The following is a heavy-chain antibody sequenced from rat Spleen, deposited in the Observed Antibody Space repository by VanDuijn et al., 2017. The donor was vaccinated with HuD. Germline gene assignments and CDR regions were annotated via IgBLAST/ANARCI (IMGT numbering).Heavy chain of an antibody. CDR3: PRWRGRDIMDA. CDR1: GYTFTDYI. Sequence: EVQLQQSGPEVGRPGSSVKISCKASGYTFTDYIMNWVKQSPGQGLEWIGWVDPEYDSTDYAEKFKKKATLTADTSSNTAYIQLSSLASEDTATYFCPRWRGRDIMDAWGQGASVTVSS. J-gene: IGHJ4*01. CDR2: VDPEYDST. D-gene: IGHD4-3*01. V-gene: IGHV1-13*01.